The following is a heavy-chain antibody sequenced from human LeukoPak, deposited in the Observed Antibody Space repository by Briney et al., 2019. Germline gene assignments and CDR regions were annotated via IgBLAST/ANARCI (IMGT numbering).Heavy chain of an antibody. Sequence: GGSLRLSCAASGFTFNTYSMNWVRQAPGKGPEWVSCVSSHSDYIYYADSVKGRFTISRDNAKNSLYLQMNSLRAEDTAVYYCAGEHYGSMVGNGDWFDPWGQGTLVTVSS. CDR1: GFTFNTYS. D-gene: IGHD3-10*01. CDR2: VSSHSDYI. CDR3: AGEHYGSMVGNGDWFDP. V-gene: IGHV3-21*01. J-gene: IGHJ5*02.